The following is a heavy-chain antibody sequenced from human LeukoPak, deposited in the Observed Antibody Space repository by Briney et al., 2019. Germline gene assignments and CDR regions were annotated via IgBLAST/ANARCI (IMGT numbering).Heavy chain of an antibody. Sequence: LTGGSLRLSCAASGFTFSSYAMSWVRQAPGKGLEWVSAISGSGGSTYYADSVKGRFTISRDNSKNTLYLQMNSLRAEDTAVYYCAKTPRDGYNVVVFDFDYWGQGTLVTVSS. D-gene: IGHD5-24*01. CDR2: ISGSGGST. V-gene: IGHV3-23*01. CDR1: GFTFSSYA. J-gene: IGHJ4*02. CDR3: AKTPRDGYNVVVFDFDY.